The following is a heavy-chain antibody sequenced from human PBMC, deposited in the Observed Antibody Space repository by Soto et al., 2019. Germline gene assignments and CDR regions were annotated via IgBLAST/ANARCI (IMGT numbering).Heavy chain of an antibody. D-gene: IGHD3-22*01. Sequence: QVQLVQSGAEVKKPGSSVKVSCKAYGDTFSSYAISWVRQAPGQVLEWMGGIIPIFGTANYAQKFQGRFTITASESTSTAYMEFRSLRSEDTAVYYCARDRSGYRSRASLMDVGGQGTTVTVSS. V-gene: IGHV1-69*01. CDR1: GDTFSSYA. CDR3: ARDRSGYRSRASLMDV. J-gene: IGHJ6*02. CDR2: IIPIFGTA.